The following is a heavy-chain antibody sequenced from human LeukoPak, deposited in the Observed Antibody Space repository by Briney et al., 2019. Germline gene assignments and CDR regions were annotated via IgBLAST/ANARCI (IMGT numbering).Heavy chain of an antibody. J-gene: IGHJ5*02. CDR3: AKDRITIFGVVNRHNWFDP. D-gene: IGHD3-3*01. Sequence: PGGSLRLSCAASGFTFSSYAMSWVRQAPGKGLEWVSAISGSGGSTYYADSVKGRFTISRDNSKNTLYLQMNSLRAEDTAVHYCAKDRITIFGVVNRHNWFDPWGQGTLVTVSS. CDR2: ISGSGGST. V-gene: IGHV3-23*01. CDR1: GFTFSSYA.